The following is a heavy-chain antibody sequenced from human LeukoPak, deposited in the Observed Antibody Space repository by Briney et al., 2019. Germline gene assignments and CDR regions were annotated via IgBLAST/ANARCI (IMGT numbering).Heavy chain of an antibody. D-gene: IGHD4-17*01. V-gene: IGHV4-39*01. J-gene: IGHJ4*02. CDR3: ARSYGDYGSPSDY. CDR2: IYYSGST. CDR1: GGSISSSSNY. Sequence: SETLSLTCTVFGGSISSSSNYWGWIRQPPGKGLEWIGSIYYSGSTYYNPSLKSRVTISVDTSKNQFSLKLSSVTAADTAVYYCARSYGDYGSPSDYWGQGTLVTVSS.